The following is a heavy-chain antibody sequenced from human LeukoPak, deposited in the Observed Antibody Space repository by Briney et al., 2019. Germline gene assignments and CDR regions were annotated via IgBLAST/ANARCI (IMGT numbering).Heavy chain of an antibody. Sequence: PSETLSLTCTVSGGSISSSSYYWGWIRQPPGKGLEWIVSIYYSGSTYYNPSLKSRVTISVDTSKNQFSLKLSSVTAADTAVYYCARQMTTVTKYYYYYMDVWGKGTTVTVSS. J-gene: IGHJ6*03. D-gene: IGHD4-17*01. CDR2: IYYSGST. CDR3: ARQMTTVTKYYYYYMDV. V-gene: IGHV4-39*01. CDR1: GGSISSSSYY.